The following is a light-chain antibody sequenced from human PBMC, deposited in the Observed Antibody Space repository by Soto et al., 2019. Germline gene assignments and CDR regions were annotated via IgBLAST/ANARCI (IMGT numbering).Light chain of an antibody. Sequence: ENVLTQSPATLSLSPGERATLSCRASQSFSSYLAWYQQKPGQAPRLLISGASSRATGIPDRFSGSGSGTDFTLTISRLEPEDFALYYCQHYVERSPITFGQGTRLEI. CDR1: QSFSSY. J-gene: IGKJ5*01. CDR2: GAS. V-gene: IGKV3-20*01. CDR3: QHYVERSPIT.